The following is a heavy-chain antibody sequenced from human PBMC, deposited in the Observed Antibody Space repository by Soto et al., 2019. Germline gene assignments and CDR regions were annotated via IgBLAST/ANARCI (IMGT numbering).Heavy chain of an antibody. CDR1: GGSISSYY. Sequence: QVQLQESGPGLVKPSETLSLTCTVSGGSISSYYWIRQPPGKGLEWIGYIYYSGSTNYNPSLKSRVTISVDXSKNQFSLKLSSVXXADTAVYYCAGEDCSGGSCSYALDYWGQGTLVTVSS. CDR2: IYYSGST. D-gene: IGHD2-15*01. CDR3: AGEDCSGGSCSYALDY. J-gene: IGHJ4*02. V-gene: IGHV4-59*01.